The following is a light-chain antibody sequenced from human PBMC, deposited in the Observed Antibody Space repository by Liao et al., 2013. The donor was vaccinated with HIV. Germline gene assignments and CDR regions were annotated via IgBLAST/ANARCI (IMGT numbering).Light chain of an antibody. Sequence: SFKLTQPPSVSVSPRQTASITCSGDKLGNKYAFWYQQKPGQSPVLVMYEDDKRPSGIPERFSGSNSGNTATLTISGAQAMDEADYYCQAWDIGTGVFGTGTKVTVL. CDR1: KLGNKY. CDR2: EDD. CDR3: QAWDIGTGV. V-gene: IGLV3-1*01. J-gene: IGLJ1*01.